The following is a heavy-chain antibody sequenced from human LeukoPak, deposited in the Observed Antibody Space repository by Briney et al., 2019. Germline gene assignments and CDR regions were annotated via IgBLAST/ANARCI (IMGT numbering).Heavy chain of an antibody. D-gene: IGHD3-22*01. V-gene: IGHV1-18*01. CDR3: ARDWGYYYDSSGYYPLH. CDR1: GYTFTSYG. Sequence: ASVKVSCKASGYTFTSYGISWVRQAPGQGLEWMGWISAYNGNKNYAQKLQGRVTMTTDTSTSTAYMELRSLRSDDTAVYYCARDWGYYYDSSGYYPLHWGQGTLVTVSS. CDR2: ISAYNGNK. J-gene: IGHJ4*02.